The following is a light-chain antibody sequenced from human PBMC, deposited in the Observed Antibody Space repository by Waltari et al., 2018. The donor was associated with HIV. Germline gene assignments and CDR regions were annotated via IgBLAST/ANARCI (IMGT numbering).Light chain of an antibody. CDR3: QQYFRIPPT. CDR2: WAS. CDR1: RTILYSSDNRNY. J-gene: IGKJ4*01. V-gene: IGKV4-1*01. Sequence: DIVMTQSPDSLPVSLGERATINCTSSRTILYSSDNRNYLAWYQQKPRQPPKLLISWASTRESGVPDRFSGSGSGTDFTLTITRLQAEDVALYHCQQYFRIPPTFGGGTKVEIE.